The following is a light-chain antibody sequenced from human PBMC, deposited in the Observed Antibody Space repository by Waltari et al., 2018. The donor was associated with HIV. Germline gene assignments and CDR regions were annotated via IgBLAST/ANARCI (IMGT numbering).Light chain of an antibody. Sequence: QSVLTQPPSASATPGQRLTISCSGGNSNIESNYVYWYQQLPGTAPKVFIYRNSQRPSGVPDRCSRSKSGTSASLIISGLRSGDEADYYCASWDDSLNAFVFGTGTKVTVL. J-gene: IGLJ1*01. V-gene: IGLV1-47*01. CDR1: NSNIESNY. CDR3: ASWDDSLNAFV. CDR2: RNS.